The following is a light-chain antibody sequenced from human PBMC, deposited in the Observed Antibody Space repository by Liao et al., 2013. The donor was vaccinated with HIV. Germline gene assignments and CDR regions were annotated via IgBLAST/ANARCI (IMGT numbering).Light chain of an antibody. CDR3: QLCAGDIVA. Sequence: SYELTQPPSVSVAPGQTASLSCEGDRFESGSVHWYQQKPGQAPVLVIYYDNERPAGIPGRFSGSKSGNTATLTISRVEAGDEADYSCQLCAGDIVAFGGGTKLTVL. CDR1: RFESGS. V-gene: IGLV3-21*04. J-gene: IGLJ2*01. CDR2: YDN.